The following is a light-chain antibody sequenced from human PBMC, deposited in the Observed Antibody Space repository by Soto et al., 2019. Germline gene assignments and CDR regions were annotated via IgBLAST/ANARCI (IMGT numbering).Light chain of an antibody. Sequence: DIQMTQSPSSLSASVGDSVTITCRASQTITTYLNWYQQKPGKALKLLSYAASNLQRGVPSRFSGSGSGTEFTLTISTLQPEDFATYYCHQRYSPPWTFGQGTKVEI. CDR3: HQRYSPPWT. CDR1: QTITTY. V-gene: IGKV1-39*01. J-gene: IGKJ1*01. CDR2: AAS.